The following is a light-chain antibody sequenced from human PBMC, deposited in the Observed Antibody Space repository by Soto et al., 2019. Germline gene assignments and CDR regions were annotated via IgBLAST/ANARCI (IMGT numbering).Light chain of an antibody. V-gene: IGLV3-21*02. Sequence: SYELTQPPSVSVAPGQTARITCGGTNIGSDPVHWYQQKPGQAPVLVVYDDSDRPSGIPERFSGSKSGSTATLTISRVGAGDEADYYCQVWDSISDHPVFGGGTQLTVL. J-gene: IGLJ2*01. CDR1: NIGSDP. CDR3: QVWDSISDHPV. CDR2: DDS.